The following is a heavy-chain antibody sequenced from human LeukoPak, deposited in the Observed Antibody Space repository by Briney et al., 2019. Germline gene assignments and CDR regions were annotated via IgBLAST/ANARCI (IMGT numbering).Heavy chain of an antibody. Sequence: AGVKVSCKAAGYTFTSYGISWVRQAPGQGLEWMGWNSAYNGNTNHAQKLQGRVPQTPDPSQSTAYMEQRSLRSHDPAVYYCGALRRVDYWRQGTLVSVPS. CDR1: GYTFTSYG. CDR2: NSAYNGNT. CDR3: GALRRVDY. J-gene: IGHJ4*02. V-gene: IGHV1-18*01.